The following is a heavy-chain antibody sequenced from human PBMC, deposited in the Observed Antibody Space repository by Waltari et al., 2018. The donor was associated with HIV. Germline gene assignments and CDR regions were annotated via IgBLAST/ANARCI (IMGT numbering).Heavy chain of an antibody. J-gene: IGHJ4*02. CDR2: IKQDGSEK. V-gene: IGHV3-7*04. CDR1: GFTFSSYW. CDR3: ARGGFYGSGSKVN. Sequence: EVQLVESGGGLVQPGGSLRLSCAASGFTFSSYWMSWVRQTPGKGLEWLANIKQDGSEKYYVGSVNGRFTISRDNAENSLYLQMNSLRAEDTAVYYCARGGFYGSGSKVNWGQGTLVTVSS. D-gene: IGHD3-10*01.